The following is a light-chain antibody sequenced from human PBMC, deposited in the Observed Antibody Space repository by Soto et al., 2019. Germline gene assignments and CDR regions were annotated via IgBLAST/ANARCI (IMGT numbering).Light chain of an antibody. CDR1: QDISNY. Sequence: DIQLTQSPSFLSASVGDRVTITCRASQDISNYLAWYQQRPGKAPKLLIYSSSTLQSGVPSRFSGSGSGTEFTLTISSLQPEDFANYYCQQLNSYPRTFGRGTKGDIK. J-gene: IGKJ4*02. CDR3: QQLNSYPRT. CDR2: SSS. V-gene: IGKV1-9*01.